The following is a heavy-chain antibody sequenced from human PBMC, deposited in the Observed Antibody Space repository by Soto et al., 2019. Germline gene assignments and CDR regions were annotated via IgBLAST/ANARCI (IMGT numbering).Heavy chain of an antibody. CDR3: TTPLDY. CDR1: GFTFSHAW. V-gene: IGHV3-15*01. CDR2: IKSKTDGGTT. Sequence: PGRSLRLPCAASGFTFSHAWMSLVRHAPGKGMEWVGRIKSKTDGGTTDYAAPVKGRFTISRDDSKNTLYLQMNSLKTEDTAVYYCTTPLDYWGQGTLVTVSS. J-gene: IGHJ4*02.